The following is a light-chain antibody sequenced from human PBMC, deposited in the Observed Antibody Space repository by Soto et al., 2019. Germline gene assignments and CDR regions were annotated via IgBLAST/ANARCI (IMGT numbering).Light chain of an antibody. CDR2: GAS. V-gene: IGKV3-20*01. CDR1: QSLNTNY. J-gene: IGKJ4*01. Sequence: EIVLTQSPGTLSLSPGERATLSCRASQSLNTNYLAWYQQKPGQAPRLLIYGASSRATDIPDRFSGSGSGTDFTLTISRLEPEDFAVYYCQQYNNWPPKLTFGGGTKVEIK. CDR3: QQYNNWPPKLT.